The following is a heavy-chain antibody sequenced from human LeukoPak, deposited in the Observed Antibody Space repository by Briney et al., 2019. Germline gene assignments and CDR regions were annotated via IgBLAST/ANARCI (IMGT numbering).Heavy chain of an antibody. D-gene: IGHD2-15*01. J-gene: IGHJ4*02. Sequence: GGSLRLSCAASGFTFSSYAMSWVRQAPGKGLEWVSAISGSGGSTYYADSVKGRFTISRDNTKNTLYLQMNSLRAEDTAVYYCAARDIVVVVAPEAFDYWGQGTLVTVSS. CDR3: AARDIVVVVAPEAFDY. CDR2: ISGSGGST. V-gene: IGHV3-23*01. CDR1: GFTFSSYA.